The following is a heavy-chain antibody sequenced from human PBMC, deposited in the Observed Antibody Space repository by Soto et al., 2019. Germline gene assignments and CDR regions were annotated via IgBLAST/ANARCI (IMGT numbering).Heavy chain of an antibody. D-gene: IGHD3-10*01. CDR3: ARGPFRPSAMDV. CDR1: GYNFKKNV. V-gene: IGHV1-69*10. J-gene: IGHJ6*02. CDR2: TIPALGKT. Sequence: SVKVSRKTSGYNFKKNVFTWVRQAPGQGLEWMGGTIPALGKTHYIEKFQGRVTITVDDATRTVYMEVRDLTSEDTAIYYCARGPFRPSAMDVWGQGTTVTVSS.